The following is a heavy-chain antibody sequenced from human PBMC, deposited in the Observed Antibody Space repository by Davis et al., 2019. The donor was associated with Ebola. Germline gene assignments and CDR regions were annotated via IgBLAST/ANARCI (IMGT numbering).Heavy chain of an antibody. D-gene: IGHD2-2*01. CDR2: TTSSSRYI. CDR3: AKGADQLLFEYFHH. Sequence: PGGSLRLSCAASGFTFSSYAMSWVRQAPGKGLEWVSSTTSSSRYIYYADSVKGRFTISRDNSKNTLYLQMDSLRAEDTAVYYCAKGADQLLFEYFHHWGQGTLVTVSS. CDR1: GFTFSSYA. V-gene: IGHV3-23*01. J-gene: IGHJ1*01.